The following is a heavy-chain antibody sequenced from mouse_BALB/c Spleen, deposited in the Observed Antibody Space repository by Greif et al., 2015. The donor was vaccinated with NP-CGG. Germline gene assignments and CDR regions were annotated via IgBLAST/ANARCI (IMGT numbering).Heavy chain of an antibody. V-gene: IGHV1S81*02. Sequence: VKLVESGAELVKPGASVKLSCKASGYTFTSYYMYWVKQRPGQGLEWIGGINPNDGGTNFNEKFKSKATLTVDKSSSTAYMQLSSLTSEDSAVYYCTRYGGLDHFYAMDYWGQGTSVTVSS. D-gene: IGHD1-1*02. CDR1: GYTFTSYY. J-gene: IGHJ4*01. CDR2: INPNDGGT. CDR3: TRYGGLDHFYAMDY.